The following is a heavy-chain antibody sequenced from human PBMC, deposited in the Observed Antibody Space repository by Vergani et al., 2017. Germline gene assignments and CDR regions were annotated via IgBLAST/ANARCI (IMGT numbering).Heavy chain of an antibody. J-gene: IGHJ4*02. CDR2: ISSSGSTI. Sequence: EVQLVESGGGLVKPGGSLRLSCAASGFTFSSYSMNWVRQAPGKGLEWVSYISSSGSTIYYADSVKGRFTISRDNAKNSLYLQMNSLRAEDTAVYYCARGNDYGDFFDYWGQGTLVTVSS. CDR1: GFTFSSYS. V-gene: IGHV3-21*04. CDR3: ARGNDYGDFFDY. D-gene: IGHD4-17*01.